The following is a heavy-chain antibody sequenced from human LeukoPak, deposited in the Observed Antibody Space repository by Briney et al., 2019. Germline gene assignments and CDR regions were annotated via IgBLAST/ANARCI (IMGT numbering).Heavy chain of an antibody. J-gene: IGHJ4*02. V-gene: IGHV3-53*01. CDR1: GFPVSSHY. CDR3: ARHSYDGTTYYHPFDY. Sequence: PGGSLSLSCAASGFPVSSHYMSWVRQAPGKGLEWVSVVYSGGSTSYADSVKGRFTISRDNSKNTLFLQMNSLRAEDTAVYYCARHSYDGTTYYHPFDYWGQGTLVTVSS. D-gene: IGHD3-22*01. CDR2: VYSGGST.